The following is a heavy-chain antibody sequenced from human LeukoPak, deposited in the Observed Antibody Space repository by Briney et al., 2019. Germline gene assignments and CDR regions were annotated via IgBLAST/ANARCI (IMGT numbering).Heavy chain of an antibody. Sequence: PGGSLRLSCAASGFTFSSFPMHWVRQAPGKGLEWVAVISYDGKVKHYADSVKGRFTISRDDSTNTLSLQMNNLRPDDTSIYYCARDLIRGAPDYFDNWGQGTLVTVSS. CDR1: GFTFSSFP. J-gene: IGHJ4*02. CDR2: ISYDGKVK. CDR3: ARDLIRGAPDYFDN. D-gene: IGHD3-10*01. V-gene: IGHV3-30*04.